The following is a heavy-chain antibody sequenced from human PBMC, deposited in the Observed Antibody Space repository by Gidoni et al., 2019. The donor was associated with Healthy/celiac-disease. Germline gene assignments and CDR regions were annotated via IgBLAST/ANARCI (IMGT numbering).Heavy chain of an antibody. CDR1: GFTLSSYG. V-gene: IGHV3-33*01. CDR3: ARDCDPMTQLLLSWYYYGMDV. CDR2: IWYDGSNK. D-gene: IGHD1-26*01. Sequence: QVPLVESGGGVVQPRRSLRLSCAASGFTLSSYGMHWVRQAPGKGLEWVAVIWYDGSNKYYADSVKGRFTISRDNSKNTLYLQMNSLRAEDTAVYYCARDCDPMTQLLLSWYYYGMDVWGQGTTVTVSS. J-gene: IGHJ6*02.